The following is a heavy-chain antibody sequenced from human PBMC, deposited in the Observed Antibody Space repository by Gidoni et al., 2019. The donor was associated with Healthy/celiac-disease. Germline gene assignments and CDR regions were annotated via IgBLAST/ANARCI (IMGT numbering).Heavy chain of an antibody. CDR3: ARGEGYCSSTSCQKNAFDI. Sequence: QLQLQQWGAGLLKPSETLSPTCAVYGGSFSGYYWSWIRQPPGKGLGWIGEINHSGSTNYNPSLKSRVTISVDTSKNQFSLKLSSVTAADTAVYYCARGEGYCSSTSCQKNAFDIWGQGTMVTVSS. J-gene: IGHJ3*02. V-gene: IGHV4-34*01. CDR2: INHSGST. D-gene: IGHD2-2*01. CDR1: GGSFSGYY.